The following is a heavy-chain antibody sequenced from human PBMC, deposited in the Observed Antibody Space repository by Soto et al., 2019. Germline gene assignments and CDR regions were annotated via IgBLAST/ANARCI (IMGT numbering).Heavy chain of an antibody. D-gene: IGHD6-19*01. Sequence: QVELQESGPGLVKPSKTLSLTCTVSGGSISSGGFYWSWIRQHPGKGLEWIGYIYDSGSTYYNPSLKSLVTISVDTSKNQFSLKLSSVTAADTAVYYCASQSTGWYPDYWGQGTLVTVSS. CDR1: GGSISSGGFY. V-gene: IGHV4-31*01. J-gene: IGHJ4*02. CDR3: ASQSTGWYPDY. CDR2: IYDSGST.